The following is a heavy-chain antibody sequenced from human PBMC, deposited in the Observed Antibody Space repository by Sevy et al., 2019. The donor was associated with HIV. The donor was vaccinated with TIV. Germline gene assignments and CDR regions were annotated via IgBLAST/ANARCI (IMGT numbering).Heavy chain of an antibody. V-gene: IGHV3-23*01. CDR3: AKDGYKPSVGDENYYYYYMDV. Sequence: GSLRLSCAASGFTFSSYAMSWVRQAPGKGLEWVSAISGSGGSTYYAAYVKGRFTISSDNSKNTLYLQMTSLRAEDTAVYYCAKDGYKPSVGDENYYYYYMDVWGKGTTVTVSS. CDR1: GFTFSSYA. D-gene: IGHD1-20*01. CDR2: ISGSGGST. J-gene: IGHJ6*03.